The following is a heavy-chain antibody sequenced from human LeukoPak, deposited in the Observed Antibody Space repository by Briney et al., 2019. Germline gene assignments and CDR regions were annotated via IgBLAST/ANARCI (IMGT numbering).Heavy chain of an antibody. CDR3: ARLETEYYDFWSGYLDY. J-gene: IGHJ4*02. CDR1: GYSFTSYW. Sequence: PGESLKISCKGSGYSFTSYWIGWVRQMPGKGLEWMGIIYPGDSDTRYSPSSQGQVTISADKSISTAYLQWSSLKASDTAMYYCARLETEYYDFWSGYLDYWGQGTLVTVSS. CDR2: IYPGDSDT. V-gene: IGHV5-51*01. D-gene: IGHD3-3*01.